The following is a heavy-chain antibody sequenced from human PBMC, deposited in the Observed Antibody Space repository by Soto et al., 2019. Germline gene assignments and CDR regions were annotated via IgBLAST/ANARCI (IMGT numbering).Heavy chain of an antibody. CDR1: GDSVSSNSAA. D-gene: IGHD6-19*01. J-gene: IGHJ6*02. V-gene: IGHV6-1*01. Sequence: SQTLSLTCAISGDSVSSNSAAWNWIRQSPSRGLEWLGRTYYRSKWYNDYVVSVKSRITINPDTSKNQFSLQLNSVTPEDTAVYYCARDFDRGSGWYGNYYYGMDVWGQGTTVTVSS. CDR3: ARDFDRGSGWYGNYYYGMDV. CDR2: TYYRSKWYN.